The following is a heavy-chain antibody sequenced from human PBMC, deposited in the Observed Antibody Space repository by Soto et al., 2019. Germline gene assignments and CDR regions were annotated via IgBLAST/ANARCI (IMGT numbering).Heavy chain of an antibody. CDR3: AKDTSPYDFWSGRYFDY. CDR2: ISGSGGST. J-gene: IGHJ4*02. V-gene: IGHV3-23*01. Sequence: PGGSLRLSCAASGFTFSSYAMSWVRQAPGKGLEWVSAISGSGGSTYYADSVKGRFAISRDNSKNTLYLQMNSLRAEDTALYYCAKDTSPYDFWSGRYFDYWGQGTLVTVSA. CDR1: GFTFSSYA. D-gene: IGHD3-3*01.